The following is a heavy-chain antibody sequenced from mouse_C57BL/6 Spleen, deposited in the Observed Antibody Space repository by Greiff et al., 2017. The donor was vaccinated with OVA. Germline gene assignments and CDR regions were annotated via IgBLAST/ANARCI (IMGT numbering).Heavy chain of an antibody. J-gene: IGHJ2*01. CDR3: ASSLPYYLDY. V-gene: IGHV1-26*01. D-gene: IGHD6-1*01. Sequence: VQLQQSGPELVKPGASVKISCKASGYTFTDYYMNWVKQSHGKSLEWIGDINPNNGGTSYNQKFKGKATLTVDKSSSTAYMELRSLTSEDSAVYYCASSLPYYLDYWGQGTTLTVSS. CDR1: GYTFTDYY. CDR2: INPNNGGT.